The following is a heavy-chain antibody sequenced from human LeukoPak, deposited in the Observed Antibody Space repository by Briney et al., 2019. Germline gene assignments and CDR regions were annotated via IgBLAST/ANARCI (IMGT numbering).Heavy chain of an antibody. Sequence: GGSLRLSCTASGFTFSNEIMNWVRQAPGKGLEWVSSISTSSSYIYYADSVKGRFTISRDNAKHSLYLQMNSLRAEDTAVYYCAKYEGGPGFDYWGQGTLVTVSS. V-gene: IGHV3-21*01. CDR3: AKYEGGPGFDY. CDR1: GFTFSNEI. CDR2: ISTSSSYI. J-gene: IGHJ4*02. D-gene: IGHD3-16*01.